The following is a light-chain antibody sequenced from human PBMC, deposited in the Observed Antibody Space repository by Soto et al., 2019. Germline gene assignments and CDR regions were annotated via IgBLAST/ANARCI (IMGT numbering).Light chain of an antibody. J-gene: IGKJ2*01. CDR1: QSVSSY. Sequence: DIVMTQSPATLSVSLGERVTLSCRASQSVSSYLAWYHQKPGQAPRLLISDASTRATDIPDRFSGSGSGTDFTLTISSLQSTDLAVYYCLQYSTWPPLYTFGQGTKLEIK. CDR2: DAS. CDR3: LQYSTWPPLYT. V-gene: IGKV3-15*01.